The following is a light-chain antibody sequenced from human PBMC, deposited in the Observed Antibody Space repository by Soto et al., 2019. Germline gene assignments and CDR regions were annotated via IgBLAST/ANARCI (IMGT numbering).Light chain of an antibody. V-gene: IGLV2-8*01. CDR3: SSYADSIVL. CDR2: EVS. CDR1: SSDVGGYNY. J-gene: IGLJ2*01. Sequence: QSVLTQPPSASGSPGQSVTISCTGTSSDVGGYNYVSWYQQHPGKAPKPMISEVSKRPSGVPDRFSGSKSGNTASLTVSGLQAEDEADYYCSSYADSIVLFGGGTKLTVL.